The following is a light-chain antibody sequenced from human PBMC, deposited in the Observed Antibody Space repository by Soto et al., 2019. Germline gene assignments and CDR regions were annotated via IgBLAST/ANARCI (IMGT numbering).Light chain of an antibody. J-gene: IGKJ1*01. CDR3: QQYNSYSWT. V-gene: IGKV1-5*01. CDR1: QSISTW. CDR2: DAS. Sequence: DIQMTQSPSTLSASVGDRVTITCRASQSISTWLAWYQQKPGKAPKVLIYDASRLESGVPSRFSGSGSGTDFTPTLSRLQPADFATYYCQQYNSYSWTLGQGTKVDIK.